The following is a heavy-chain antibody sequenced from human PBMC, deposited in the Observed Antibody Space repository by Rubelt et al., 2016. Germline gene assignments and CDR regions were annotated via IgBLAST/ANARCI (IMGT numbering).Heavy chain of an antibody. CDR2: IYYSGST. CDR3: ARGLLFWSGYQYYFDY. J-gene: IGHJ4*02. D-gene: IGHD3-3*01. V-gene: IGHV4-39*07. CDR1: GGSISSSSYY. Sequence: QLQLQESGPGLVKPSETLSLTCTVSGGSISSSSYYWGWIRQPPGKGLEWIGSIYYSGSTYYNPSLKGLVTISVDTSKNQFSLKLSSVTAADTAVYYCARGLLFWSGYQYYFDYWGQGTLVTVSS.